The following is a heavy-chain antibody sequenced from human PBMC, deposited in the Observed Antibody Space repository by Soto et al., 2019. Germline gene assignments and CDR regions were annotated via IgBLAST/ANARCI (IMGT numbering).Heavy chain of an antibody. Sequence: SQTLSLTCVISVGRVSSYSAAWNWIRQSPSGGLEWLGRTYYRSRFFSDYAESVKSRIIINPDTSKNQFCLQLKSVTPEDTAVYHWVRVRYSCAGWFDPWGQGTVVTVSS. J-gene: IGHJ5*02. CDR2: TYYRSRFFS. D-gene: IGHD3-10*02. CDR1: VGRVSSYSAA. CDR3: VRVRYSCAGWFDP. V-gene: IGHV6-1*01.